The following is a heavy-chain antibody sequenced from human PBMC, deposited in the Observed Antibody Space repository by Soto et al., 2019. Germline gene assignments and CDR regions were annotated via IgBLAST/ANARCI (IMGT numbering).Heavy chain of an antibody. CDR3: AREAAGILNWFDP. D-gene: IGHD6-25*01. J-gene: IGHJ5*02. CDR2: IYYSGST. V-gene: IGHV4-31*03. Sequence: QVQLQESGPGLVKPSQTLSLPCTVSGGSISSGGYYWSWIRQHPGKGLEWIGYIYYSGSTYYNPSLKSRVTISVDTSKNQFSLKLSFVTAADTAVYYCAREAAGILNWFDPWGQGTLVTVSS. CDR1: GGSISSGGYY.